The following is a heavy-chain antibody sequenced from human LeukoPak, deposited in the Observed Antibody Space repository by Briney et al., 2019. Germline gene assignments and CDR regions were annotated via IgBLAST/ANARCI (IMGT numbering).Heavy chain of an antibody. CDR2: INHSGST. J-gene: IGHJ4*02. D-gene: IGHD3-22*01. CDR3: AREAGDYYDSSGYSENYFDY. V-gene: IGHV4-34*01. Sequence: SETLSLTCAVYGGSFSGYYWSWIRQPPGKGMEWIGEINHSGSTYYNPSLKSRVTISVDTSKNQFSLKLSSVTAADTAVYYCAREAGDYYDSSGYSENYFDYWGQGTLVTVSS. CDR1: GGSFSGYY.